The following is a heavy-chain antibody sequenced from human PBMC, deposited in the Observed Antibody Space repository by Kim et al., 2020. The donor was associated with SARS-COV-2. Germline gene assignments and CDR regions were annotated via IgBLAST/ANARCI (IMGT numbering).Heavy chain of an antibody. V-gene: IGHV3-7*03. CDR3: ARLVESYFVVVTAIPGLLDY. CDR1: GFTFSSYW. J-gene: IGHJ4*02. CDR2: IKQDGSEK. D-gene: IGHD2-21*02. Sequence: GGSLRLSCAASGFTFSSYWMSWVRQAPGKGLEWVANIKQDGSEKYYVDSVKGRFTISRDNAKNSLYLQMNSLRAEDTAVYYCARLVESYFVVVTAIPGLLDYLGQGTLVTVSS.